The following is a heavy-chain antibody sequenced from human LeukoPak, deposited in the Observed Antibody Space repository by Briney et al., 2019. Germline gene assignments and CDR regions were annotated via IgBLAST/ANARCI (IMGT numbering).Heavy chain of an antibody. J-gene: IGHJ6*02. CDR3: ARDRNGWSRGVCMDV. D-gene: IGHD3-10*01. Sequence: GGSLRLSCAASGFTFSSYEMNWVRQAPGKGLEWVANIGRSGSTIYYADSVQGRFTISRDNAKNSLCLQMNSLRAEDTAVYYCARDRNGWSRGVCMDVWGQGTTVTVSS. V-gene: IGHV3-48*03. CDR1: GFTFSSYE. CDR2: IGRSGSTI.